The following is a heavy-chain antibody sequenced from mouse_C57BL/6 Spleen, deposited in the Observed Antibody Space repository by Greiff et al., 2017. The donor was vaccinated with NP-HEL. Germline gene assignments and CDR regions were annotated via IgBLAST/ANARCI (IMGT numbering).Heavy chain of an antibody. Sequence: QVQLQQSGAELARPGASVKLSCKASGYTFTSYGISWVKQRTGQGLEWIGEIYPRSGNTYYNEKFKGKATLTADKSSSTAYMELRSLTSEDSAVYFCARGGFSYAMDYWGQGTSVTVSS. CDR2: IYPRSGNT. CDR3: ARGGFSYAMDY. J-gene: IGHJ4*01. CDR1: GYTFTSYG. V-gene: IGHV1-81*01.